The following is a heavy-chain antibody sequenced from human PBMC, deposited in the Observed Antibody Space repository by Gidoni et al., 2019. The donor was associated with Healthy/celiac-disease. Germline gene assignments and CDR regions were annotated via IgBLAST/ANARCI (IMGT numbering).Heavy chain of an antibody. Sequence: EVQLVESGGGLVKPGGSLRLSCAASGFTFSSYSMNWVRQAPGKGLEWVSSISSSSSYIYYADSVKSRFTISRDNAKNSLYLQMNSLRAEDTAVYYCARDLPRGSWIQLWLQGYYYGMDVWGQGTTVTVSS. D-gene: IGHD5-18*01. CDR2: ISSSSSYI. J-gene: IGHJ6*02. V-gene: IGHV3-21*01. CDR3: ARDLPRGSWIQLWLQGYYYGMDV. CDR1: GFTFSSYS.